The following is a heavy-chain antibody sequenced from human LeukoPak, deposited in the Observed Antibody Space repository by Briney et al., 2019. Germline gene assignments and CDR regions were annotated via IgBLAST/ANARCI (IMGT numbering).Heavy chain of an antibody. CDR2: ISGSGGST. D-gene: IGHD6-19*01. V-gene: IGHV3-23*01. CDR1: LLTLSDYY. CDR3: AKDRSSGWFFDY. J-gene: IGHJ4*02. Sequence: GRSLRLSRAASLLTLSDYYMSCIRQAPGKGLECVSAISGSGGSTYYADSVKGRFTISRDNSKNTLYLQMNSLRAEDTAVYYCAKDRSSGWFFDYWGQGALVTASS.